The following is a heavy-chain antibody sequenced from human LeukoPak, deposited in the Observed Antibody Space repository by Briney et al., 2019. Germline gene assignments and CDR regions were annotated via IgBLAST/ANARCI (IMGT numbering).Heavy chain of an antibody. D-gene: IGHD3-22*01. CDR1: GYTFTGYY. CDR3: ARAPGGYYYDSSGLDY. J-gene: IGHJ4*02. CDR2: INPNSGGT. V-gene: IGHV1-2*02. Sequence: ASVKVSCKASGYTFTGYYIHWVRQAPGQGLEWMGWINPNSGGTNYAQKFQGRVTMTGDTSISTAYMELSSLRSDDTAVYYCARAPGGYYYDSSGLDYWGQGTLVTVSS.